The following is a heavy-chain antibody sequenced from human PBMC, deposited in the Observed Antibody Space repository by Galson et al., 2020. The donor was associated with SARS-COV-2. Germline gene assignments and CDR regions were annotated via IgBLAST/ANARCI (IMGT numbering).Heavy chain of an antibody. CDR3: ARHKGASFDV. V-gene: IGHV4-59*08. Sequence: SETLSLTCTVSGGFLGGYYWSWIRQPPGKGLEWIGYIYYRGNTTYNPSLKSRVTISIDTPKNQFSLRLTSVTAADTAVYFCARHKGASFDVWGQGTLVTVSS. CDR1: GGFLGGYY. CDR2: IYYRGNT. J-gene: IGHJ3*01. D-gene: IGHD3-16*01.